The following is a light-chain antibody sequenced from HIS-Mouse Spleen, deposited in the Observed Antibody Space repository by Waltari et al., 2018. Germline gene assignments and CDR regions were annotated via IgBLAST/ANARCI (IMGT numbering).Light chain of an antibody. Sequence: DIVLTQSPGTLSLSPGERATIPCRARQSVSRSYLAWYQQKPDQAPRRLIYGASSRATGIPDRFSGSESGTDFTLTISRLEPEDFAVYYCQQYGSSPQRTFGGGTKVEIK. CDR1: QSVSRSY. CDR2: GAS. V-gene: IGKV3-20*01. J-gene: IGKJ4*01. CDR3: QQYGSSPQRT.